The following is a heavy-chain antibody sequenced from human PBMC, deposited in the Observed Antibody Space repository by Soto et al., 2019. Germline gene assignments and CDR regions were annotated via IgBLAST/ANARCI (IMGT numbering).Heavy chain of an antibody. D-gene: IGHD3-22*01. V-gene: IGHV3-33*01. CDR1: GFTFSSYG. CDR2: IWYDGSNK. J-gene: IGHJ6*02. CDR3: ASSYYDSSGPYYYYGMDV. Sequence: GGSLRLSCAASGFTFSSYGMHWVRQAPGKGLEWVAVIWYDGSNKYYADSVKGRFTISRDNSKNTLYLQMNSLRAEDTAVYYCASSYYDSSGPYYYYGMDVWGQGTTVTVSS.